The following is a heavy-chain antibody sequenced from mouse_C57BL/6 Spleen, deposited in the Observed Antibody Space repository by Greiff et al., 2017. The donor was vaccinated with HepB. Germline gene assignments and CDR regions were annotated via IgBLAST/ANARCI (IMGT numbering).Heavy chain of an antibody. V-gene: IGHV1-50*01. CDR2: IDPSDSYT. D-gene: IGHD3-2*02. CDR3: ARGTAQVLFAY. J-gene: IGHJ3*01. Sequence: QVQLKQPGAELVKPGASVKLSCKASGYTFTSYWMQWVKQRPGQGLEWIGEIDPSDSYTNYNQKFKGKATLTVDTSSSTAYMQLSSLTSEDSAVYYCARGTAQVLFAYWGQGTLVTVSA. CDR1: GYTFTSYW.